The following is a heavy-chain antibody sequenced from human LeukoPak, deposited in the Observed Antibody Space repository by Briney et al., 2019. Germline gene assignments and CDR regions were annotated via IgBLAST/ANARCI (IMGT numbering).Heavy chain of an antibody. J-gene: IGHJ6*03. CDR3: ARNGVVVIEGYYYYYMDV. CDR2: INPSGGRA. D-gene: IGHD3-22*01. CDR1: GYTFTGYY. V-gene: IGHV1-46*01. Sequence: GASVKVSCKASGYTFTGYYMHWVRQAPGQGLEWMGLINPSGGRASYAQKFQGRVTMTRDMSTSTVYMELSSLRSEDTAVYYCARNGVVVIEGYYYYYMDVWGKGTTVTVSS.